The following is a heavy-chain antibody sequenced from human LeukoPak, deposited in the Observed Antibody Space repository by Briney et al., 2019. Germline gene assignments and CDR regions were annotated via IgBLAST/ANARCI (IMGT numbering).Heavy chain of an antibody. CDR1: GGSISSYY. J-gene: IGHJ1*01. D-gene: IGHD3-22*01. CDR3: AGYYDSSGYSDIEYFQH. Sequence: PETLSLTCTVSGGSISSYYWSCIRQPPGKGLEWIGYIYYSGSTNYNPSLKSRVTISVDTSKNQFSLKLSSVTAADTAVYYCAGYYDSSGYSDIEYFQHWGQGTLVTVSS. CDR2: IYYSGST. V-gene: IGHV4-59*01.